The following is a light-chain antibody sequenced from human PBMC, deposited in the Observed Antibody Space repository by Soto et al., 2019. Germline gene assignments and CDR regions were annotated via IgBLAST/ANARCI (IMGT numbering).Light chain of an antibody. J-gene: IGKJ2*01. Sequence: DIQMTQSPLSLSASVGDRVAITCRSSLSINTYLNWIQQKPGKAPKVLIYGASSLQNGVPSRFSGSGYGTIFTLTISSLHPEDSATYYCQQTITTPHTFGRGTHLEIK. CDR1: LSINTY. CDR3: QQTITTPHT. CDR2: GAS. V-gene: IGKV1-39*01.